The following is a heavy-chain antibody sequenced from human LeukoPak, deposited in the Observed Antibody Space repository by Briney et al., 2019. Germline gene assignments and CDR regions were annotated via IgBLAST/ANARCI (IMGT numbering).Heavy chain of an antibody. J-gene: IGHJ4*02. V-gene: IGHV3-48*01. D-gene: IGHD5-24*01. CDR1: GFTFDYFA. CDR3: ARDGYNWADF. CDR2: ISRTSSVI. Sequence: PGGALRLSCAASGFTFDYFAMNWVRQAPGKGPEWVSYISRTSSVIYYADSVKGRFTVSRDNGEQSLYLQMNSLRVEGTALYYCARDGYNWADFWGQGTLVTVSS.